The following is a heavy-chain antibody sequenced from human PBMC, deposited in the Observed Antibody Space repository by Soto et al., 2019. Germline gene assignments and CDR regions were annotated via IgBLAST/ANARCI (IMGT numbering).Heavy chain of an antibody. CDR1: GGSFSGYY. CDR3: AREVVVVVAATYYYYYYYMDV. J-gene: IGHJ6*03. D-gene: IGHD2-15*01. V-gene: IGHV4-34*01. CDR2: INHSGST. Sequence: SETLSLTCVVYGGSFSGYYWSWIRQPPGKGLEWIGEINHSGSTNYNPSLKSRVTISVDTSKNQFSLKLSSVTAADTAVYYCAREVVVVVAATYYYYYYYMDVWGKGTTVTVSS.